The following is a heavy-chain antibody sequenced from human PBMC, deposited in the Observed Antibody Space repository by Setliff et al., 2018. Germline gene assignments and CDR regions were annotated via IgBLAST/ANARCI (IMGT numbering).Heavy chain of an antibody. V-gene: IGHV4-38-2*01. J-gene: IGHJ3*02. CDR3: ASPRRDDLDSPFDAFDI. D-gene: IGHD3-3*01. Sequence: LSLTCGVSGASITSGHYWGWIRQPPGKGLEWIGTIYHRGRTYYNPSLRSRVTMSLDTSKNQFSLRLSSVTAADMAVYYCASPRRDDLDSPFDAFDIWGQGTMVT. CDR1: GASITSGHY. CDR2: IYHRGRT.